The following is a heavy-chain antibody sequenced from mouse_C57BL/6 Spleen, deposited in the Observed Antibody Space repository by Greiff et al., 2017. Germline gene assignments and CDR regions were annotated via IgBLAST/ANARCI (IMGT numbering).Heavy chain of an antibody. CDR1: GFTFSSYT. CDR3: ARHESYYGSSQAWFAY. V-gene: IGHV5-9*01. D-gene: IGHD1-1*01. Sequence: EVKLMESGGGLVKPGGSLKLSCAASGFTFSSYTMSWVRQTPEKRLEWVATISGGGGNTYYPDSVKGRFTISRDNAKNTLYLQMSSLRSEDTALYYCARHESYYGSSQAWFAYWGQGTLVTVSA. J-gene: IGHJ3*01. CDR2: ISGGGGNT.